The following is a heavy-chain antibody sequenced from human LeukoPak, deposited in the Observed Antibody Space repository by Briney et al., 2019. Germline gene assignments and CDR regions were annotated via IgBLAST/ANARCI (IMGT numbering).Heavy chain of an antibody. J-gene: IGHJ6*02. CDR3: ARAEYYYGSGSYYNYYYGMDV. D-gene: IGHD3-10*01. V-gene: IGHV3-74*01. Sequence: QPGGSLRLSCAASGFTFSSYWMHWVRQAPGKGLVWVSRINSDGSSTSYADSVKGRFTISRDNAKNTLYLQMNSLRAEDTAVYYCARAEYYYGSGSYYNYYYGMDVWGQGTTVTVSS. CDR2: INSDGSST. CDR1: GFTFSSYW.